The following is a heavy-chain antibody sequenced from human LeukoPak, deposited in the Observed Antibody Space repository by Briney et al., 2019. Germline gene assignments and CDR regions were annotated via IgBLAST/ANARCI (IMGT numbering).Heavy chain of an antibody. CDR1: GFTFSSYS. Sequence: PGGSLRLSCAASGFTFSSYSMNWVRQAPGKGLEGVSYISSSSSTIYYADSGKGRFTISRDNAKNSLYLQMNSLRAEDTAVYYCARDLRDTAMVTADAFDIWGQGTMVTVSS. J-gene: IGHJ3*02. CDR2: ISSSSSTI. V-gene: IGHV3-48*01. CDR3: ARDLRDTAMVTADAFDI. D-gene: IGHD5-18*01.